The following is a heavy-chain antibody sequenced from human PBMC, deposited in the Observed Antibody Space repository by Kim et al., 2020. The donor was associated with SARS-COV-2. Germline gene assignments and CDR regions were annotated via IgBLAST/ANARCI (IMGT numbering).Heavy chain of an antibody. Sequence: SVKVSCKASGGTFSSYAISWVRQAPGQGLEWMGRIIPILGIANYAQKFQGRVTITADKSTSTAYMELSSLRSEDTAVYYCAKGSQHSYGSSNYFDYWGQGTLVTVSS. CDR3: AKGSQHSYGSSNYFDY. CDR1: GGTFSSYA. V-gene: IGHV1-69*04. D-gene: IGHD5-18*01. J-gene: IGHJ4*02. CDR2: IIPILGIA.